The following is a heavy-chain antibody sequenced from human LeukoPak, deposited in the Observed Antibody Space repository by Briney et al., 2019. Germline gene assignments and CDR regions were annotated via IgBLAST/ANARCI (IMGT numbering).Heavy chain of an antibody. CDR1: GFTFSNYA. D-gene: IGHD3-10*01. CDR2: ISNDGVNK. J-gene: IGHJ4*02. V-gene: IGHV3-30*15. Sequence: GGSLRLSCAASGFTFSNYAMCWVRQAPGKGLEWVASISNDGVNKYYAGSVKGRFTISRDNSKSALYLHMSSLRAEDTALYYCARDRALDYWGQGTVVSVSA. CDR3: ARDRALDY.